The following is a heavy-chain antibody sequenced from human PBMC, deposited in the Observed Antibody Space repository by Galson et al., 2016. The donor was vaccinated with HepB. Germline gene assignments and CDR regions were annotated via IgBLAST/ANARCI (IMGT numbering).Heavy chain of an antibody. CDR1: GGSISSYY. CDR2: IYYSGST. V-gene: IGHV4-59*04. J-gene: IGHJ5*02. Sequence: QVQLQESGPGLVKPSETLSLTCTVSGGSISSYYWNWIRQPPGKGLEWIGSIYYSGSTYYNPSLKSRVTMSVDTSKNQFSLKLNSVTAADTAVYYCARQIVVVVAATRGVDWFDPWGQGTLVTVSS. D-gene: IGHD2-15*01. CDR3: ARQIVVVVAATRGVDWFDP.